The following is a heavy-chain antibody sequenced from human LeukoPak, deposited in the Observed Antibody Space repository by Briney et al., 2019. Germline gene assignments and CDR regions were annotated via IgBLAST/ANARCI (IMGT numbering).Heavy chain of an antibody. V-gene: IGHV3-33*01. D-gene: IGHD5-24*01. Sequence: GGSLRLSCAASGFSFSSYGMNWVRQAPGKGLKWVTVIWYDGSKRYYADSVKGRFTISRDNFKNTVYLLMNSLRAEDTAVYFCARGDGYSFNYFDYWGQGILVTVSS. J-gene: IGHJ4*02. CDR2: IWYDGSKR. CDR1: GFSFSSYG. CDR3: ARGDGYSFNYFDY.